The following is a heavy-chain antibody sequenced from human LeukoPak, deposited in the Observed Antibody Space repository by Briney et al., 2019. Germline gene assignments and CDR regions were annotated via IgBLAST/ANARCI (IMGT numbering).Heavy chain of an antibody. D-gene: IGHD1-26*01. CDR3: ARVSSDTGSYYGN. Sequence: GGSLRLSCAASGSTFSSNWMHWVRHAPGKGLVWVSRINSDGSSTSYADSVKGRFTISRDNAKNTLYLQMNSLRAEDTAVYFCARVSSDTGSYYGNWGQGTLVTVSS. CDR1: GSTFSSNW. V-gene: IGHV3-74*01. J-gene: IGHJ4*02. CDR2: INSDGSST.